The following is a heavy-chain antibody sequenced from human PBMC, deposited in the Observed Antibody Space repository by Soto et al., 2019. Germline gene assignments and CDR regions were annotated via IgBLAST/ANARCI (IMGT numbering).Heavy chain of an antibody. D-gene: IGHD3-3*01. V-gene: IGHV1-8*01. J-gene: IGHJ3*02. Sequence: QVQLVQSGAEVKKPGASVKVSCKASGYTFTSYDINWVRQATGQGLEWMGWMNPNSGNTGYAQKFQGRVTMTRNTSISTAYMELSSLRSVDTAVYYCARGRDYDFWSGYYRRDAFDIWGQGTMVTVSS. CDR3: ARGRDYDFWSGYYRRDAFDI. CDR2: MNPNSGNT. CDR1: GYTFTSYD.